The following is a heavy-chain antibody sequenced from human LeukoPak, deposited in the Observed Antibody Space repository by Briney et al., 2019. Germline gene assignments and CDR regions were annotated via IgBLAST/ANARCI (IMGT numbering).Heavy chain of an antibody. CDR1: GGSISSGSYY. CDR2: IYTSGST. V-gene: IGHV4-61*02. CDR3: ARGKRIWSGYYHDAFDI. J-gene: IGHJ3*02. Sequence: TPSETLSLTCTVSGGSISSGSYYWSWIRQPAGKGLEWIGRIYTSGSTNYNPSLKSRVTISVDTSKNQFSLKLSSVTAADTAVYYCARGKRIWSGYYHDAFDIWGQGTMVTVSS. D-gene: IGHD3-3*01.